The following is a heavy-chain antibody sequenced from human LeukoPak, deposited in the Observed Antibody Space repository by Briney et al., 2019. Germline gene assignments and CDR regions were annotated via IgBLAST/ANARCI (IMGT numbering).Heavy chain of an antibody. CDR1: GFSFSTYN. V-gene: IGHV3-48*04. Sequence: HAGGSLRLSCAASGFSFSTYNMIWVRQAPGKGLECISYITPTSTTIHYADSVKGRFAVSRDSANSLLYLQMNSLRVEDTAVYYCARVVSGVTGGDYWGQGTLVSVSS. D-gene: IGHD3-3*01. CDR3: ARVVSGVTGGDY. J-gene: IGHJ4*02. CDR2: ITPTSTTI.